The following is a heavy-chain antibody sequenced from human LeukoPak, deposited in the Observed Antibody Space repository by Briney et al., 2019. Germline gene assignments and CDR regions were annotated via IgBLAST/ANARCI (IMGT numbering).Heavy chain of an antibody. J-gene: IGHJ4*02. D-gene: IGHD6-13*01. V-gene: IGHV3-33*01. CDR3: ARDPYSSSWYGFDY. Sequence: GGSLRLSCTASGFTFSTHGMQWARQAPGKGLEWVAGTWWDESNKYYADSVKGRFTISRDNSKNTLYLQMNSLRAEDTAVYYCARDPYSSSWYGFDYWGQGTLVTVSS. CDR2: TWWDESNK. CDR1: GFTFSTHG.